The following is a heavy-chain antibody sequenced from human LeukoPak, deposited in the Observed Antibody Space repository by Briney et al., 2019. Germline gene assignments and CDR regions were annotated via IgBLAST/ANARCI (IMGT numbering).Heavy chain of an antibody. V-gene: IGHV3-30*03. CDR1: GFTFSSYG. D-gene: IGHD5-18*01. CDR3: ARTVDTAMVTIDY. CDR2: ISYDGSNK. J-gene: IGHJ4*02. Sequence: GGSLRLSCAASGFTFSSYGMHWVRQAPGKGLEWVAVISYDGSNKYYADSVKGRFTISRDNSKNTLYLQMNSLRAEDTAVYYCARTVDTAMVTIDYWGQGTLVTVSS.